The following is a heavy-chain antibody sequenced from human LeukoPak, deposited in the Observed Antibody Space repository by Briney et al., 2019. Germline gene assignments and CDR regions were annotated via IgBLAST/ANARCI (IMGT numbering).Heavy chain of an antibody. J-gene: IGHJ6*02. CDR3: AKRPDDYSYGMDV. CDR2: ILYDGSNQ. Sequence: GGPLRLSCAASGFTFSDYYMGWLRQAPGKGLERVGVILYDGSNQYYADSVKGRFTISRDNSKNTLYLQMNSLRPEDTAVYYCAKRPDDYSYGMDVWGQGTTVTVSS. V-gene: IGHV3-30*18. CDR1: GFTFSDYY.